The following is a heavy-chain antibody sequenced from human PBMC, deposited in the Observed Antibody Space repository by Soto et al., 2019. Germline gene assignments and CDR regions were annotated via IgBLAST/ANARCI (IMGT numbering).Heavy chain of an antibody. CDR3: AHSDYIRPLDS. CDR1: GFSLSNTGVG. CDR2: IYCDDDK. J-gene: IGHJ4*02. D-gene: IGHD4-17*01. V-gene: IGHV2-5*02. Sequence: QITLKESGPTLVNPTQTLTLTCTFSGFSLSNTGVGVGWIRQPPGKALEWLALIYCDDDKRYSPSLQSRLTITKDTSKNQVVLTMTNMDTLDTATYYCAHSDYIRPLDSWGQGTLVTVSS.